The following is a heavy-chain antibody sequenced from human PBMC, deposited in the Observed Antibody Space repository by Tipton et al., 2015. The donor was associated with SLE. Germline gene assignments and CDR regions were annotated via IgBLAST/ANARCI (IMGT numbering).Heavy chain of an antibody. V-gene: IGHV4-61*02. J-gene: IGHJ3*01. CDR1: GDYISSDAFF. CDR3: ARHNYHFWSGHYHHVFDV. D-gene: IGHD3-3*01. CDR2: IFTSGST. Sequence: TLSLTCIVSGDYISSDAFFWGWIRQPPGKGLEWIGRIFTSGSTDYNPSLKSRVTISVDTSRTQFSLRLNSVTAADSAVYYCARHNYHFWSGHYHHVFDVWGQGTKLTVSS.